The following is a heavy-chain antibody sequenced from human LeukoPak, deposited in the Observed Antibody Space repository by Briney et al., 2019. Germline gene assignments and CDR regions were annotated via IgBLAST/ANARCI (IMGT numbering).Heavy chain of an antibody. J-gene: IGHJ4*02. D-gene: IGHD3-16*02. CDR2: IYSGGST. V-gene: IGHV3-66*01. CDR1: GFTVSSNY. Sequence: GGSLRLSCAASGFTVSSNYMSWVRQAPGKGLEWVSVIYSGGSTYYADSVKGRFTISRDNSKNTLYLQMNSLRAEDTAVYYCARDPLTFGGVIAGDDYWGQGTLVTVSS. CDR3: ARDPLTFGGVIAGDDY.